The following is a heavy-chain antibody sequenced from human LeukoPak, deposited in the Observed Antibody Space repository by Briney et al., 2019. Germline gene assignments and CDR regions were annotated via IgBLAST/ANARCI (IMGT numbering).Heavy chain of an antibody. CDR2: ISSSSSYT. J-gene: IGHJ3*02. V-gene: IGHV3-11*06. CDR3: ARDPGDYYGSGSSDAFDI. D-gene: IGHD3-10*01. CDR1: GFTFSDYY. Sequence: PGGSLRLSCAASGFTFSDYYMSWIRQAPGKGLEWVSYISSSSSYTNYADSVRGRFTISRDNSKNTLYLQMNSLRAEGTAVYYCARDPGDYYGSGSSDAFDIWGQGTMVTVSS.